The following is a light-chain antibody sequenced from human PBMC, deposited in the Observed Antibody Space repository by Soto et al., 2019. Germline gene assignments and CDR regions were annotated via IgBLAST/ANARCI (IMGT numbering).Light chain of an antibody. J-gene: IGKJ4*01. CDR3: MQALESPPT. CDR2: MGS. V-gene: IGKV2-28*01. Sequence: DIVMTQSPLSLPVTPGEPASISCRSSQSLLNRNGQNCLDWYLQKPGQSPQLLIHMGSIRASGVPDRFSGSGSGTYFTLTISRVEAEDVGVYYGMQALESPPTVGGGTKVEIK. CDR1: QSLLNRNGQNC.